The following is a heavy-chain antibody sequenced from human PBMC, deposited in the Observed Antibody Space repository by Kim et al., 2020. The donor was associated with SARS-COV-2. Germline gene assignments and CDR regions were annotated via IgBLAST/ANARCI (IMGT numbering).Heavy chain of an antibody. D-gene: IGHD3-16*02. Sequence: SETLSLTCTVSGGSISSSSYYWGWIRQPPGKGLEWIGSIYYSGSTYYNPSLKSRVTISVDTSKNQFSLKLSSVTAADTAVYYCARLEPENYVWGSYRPWYFDYWGQGTLVTVSS. CDR3: ARLEPENYVWGSYRPWYFDY. CDR2: IYYSGST. V-gene: IGHV4-39*01. J-gene: IGHJ4*02. CDR1: GGSISSSSYY.